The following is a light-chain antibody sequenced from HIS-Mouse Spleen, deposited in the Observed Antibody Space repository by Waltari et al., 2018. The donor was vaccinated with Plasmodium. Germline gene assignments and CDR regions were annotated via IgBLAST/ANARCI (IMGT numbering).Light chain of an antibody. CDR3: YSTDSSGNHRV. CDR1: ALPHKS. Sequence: SYELTQPLSVSVSPGQTARITCSVDALPHKSLYCYQHKSGQAPVLVISEDSKRPSGIPERFSGSSSGTMATLTISGAQVEDEADYYCYSTDSSGNHRVFGGGTKLTVL. CDR2: EDS. V-gene: IGLV3-10*01. J-gene: IGLJ3*02.